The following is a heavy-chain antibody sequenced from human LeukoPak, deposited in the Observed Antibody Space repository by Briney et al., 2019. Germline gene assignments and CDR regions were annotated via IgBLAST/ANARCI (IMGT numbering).Heavy chain of an antibody. CDR1: GFTLSSYA. V-gene: IGHV3-23*01. Sequence: GGSLRLSCAASGFTLSSYAMSWVRQAPGKGLEWVSSISRGGDSTYYADSVKGRSTISRDISKNTLYLQVNSLRAEDTAIYYCAKTGTDDGYSIYFDHWGQGTLVTVSS. D-gene: IGHD5-24*01. J-gene: IGHJ4*02. CDR3: AKTGTDDGYSIYFDH. CDR2: ISRGGDST.